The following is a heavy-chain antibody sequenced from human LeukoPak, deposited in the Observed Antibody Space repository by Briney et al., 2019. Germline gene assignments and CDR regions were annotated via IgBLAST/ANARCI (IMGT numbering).Heavy chain of an antibody. J-gene: IGHJ4*02. CDR1: GFTFSSHA. CDR2: ISYDGSNK. Sequence: GGSLRLSCAASGFTFSSHAMHWVRQAPGKGLEWVAVISYDGSNKYYADSVKGRFTISRDNSKNTLYLQMNSLRAEDTAVYYCARDPGLNIVVVSPDYWGQGTLVTVSS. CDR3: ARDPGLNIVVVSPDY. V-gene: IGHV3-30*04. D-gene: IGHD2-15*01.